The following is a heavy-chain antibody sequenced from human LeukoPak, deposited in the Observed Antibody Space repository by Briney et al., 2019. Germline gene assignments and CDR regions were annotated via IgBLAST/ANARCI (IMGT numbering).Heavy chain of an antibody. CDR2: VNSNSAVA. CDR3: ARDLSSTPHGELDY. J-gene: IGHJ4*02. V-gene: IGHV1-2*06. CDR1: GYTFTDYF. Sequence: GASVKVSCKTSGYTFTDYFIHWVRQAPGQGLEWMGRVNSNSAVAESEEKFQGRVTVTRDTSIRTVYMELFRLTSDDTAIYYCARDLSSTPHGELDYWGQGTLVTVSS. D-gene: IGHD3-10*01.